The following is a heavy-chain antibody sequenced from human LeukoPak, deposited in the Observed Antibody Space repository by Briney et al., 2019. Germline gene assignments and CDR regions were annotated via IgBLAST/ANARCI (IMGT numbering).Heavy chain of an antibody. D-gene: IGHD5-18*01. V-gene: IGHV5-51*01. Sequence: GESLKISCQCSGYTFPDYWIGWVRQMPGKGLEWMGSVYGGDSESRYSPSFQGHVTISADKSSNIASLQWSSLKASDTAIYCCARRPRYSNGRDYFDFWGQGTPVIVSS. CDR1: GYTFPDYW. J-gene: IGHJ4*02. CDR2: VYGGDSES. CDR3: ARRPRYSNGRDYFDF.